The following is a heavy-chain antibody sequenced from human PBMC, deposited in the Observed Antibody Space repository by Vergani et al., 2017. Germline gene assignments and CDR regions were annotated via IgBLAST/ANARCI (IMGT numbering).Heavy chain of an antibody. CDR3: AKSLGMVRGVITPVRGHYYYYGMDV. Sequence: EVQLLESGGGLVQPGGSLRLSCAASGFTFSTYAMTWVRQAPGKGLEWVSTISSDGGSTYYADSVKGRFTISRDNSKNTLSLQMNSLTAEDTAVYYCAKSLGMVRGVITPVRGHYYYYGMDVWGQXP. CDR1: GFTFSTYA. D-gene: IGHD3-10*01. J-gene: IGHJ6*02. V-gene: IGHV3-23*01. CDR2: ISSDGGST.